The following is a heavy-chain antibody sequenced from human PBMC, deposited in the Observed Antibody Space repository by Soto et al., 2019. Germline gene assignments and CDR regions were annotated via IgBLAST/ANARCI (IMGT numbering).Heavy chain of an antibody. CDR1: GFTSMKYG. V-gene: IGHV3-33*02. D-gene: IGHD1-7*01. Sequence: PVHSVRLSYRTSGFTSMKYGIHWIRQAPGTGLGGVAVKWFFASGGNEYYADSEKGRFTISRDNPRDTLFLQMNILTPDDTAVYYCANATTHAGALNHFYYWGEGA. CDR2: KWFFASGGNE. CDR3: ANATTHAGALNHFYY. J-gene: IGHJ4*02.